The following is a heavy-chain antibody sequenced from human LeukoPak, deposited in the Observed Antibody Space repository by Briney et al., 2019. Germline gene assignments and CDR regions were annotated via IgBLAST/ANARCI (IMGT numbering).Heavy chain of an antibody. CDR2: IKDDGSEK. V-gene: IGHV3-7*01. CDR3: AISEGYK. D-gene: IGHD5-24*01. CDR1: ESTISTYW. J-gene: IGHJ4*02. Sequence: GGSLRLSCAASESTISTYWMTWVRQAPGKGLEWVANIKDDGSEKYYVDSVKGRFTISRDNAKNSLYLQMNSLRVEDTAMYYCAISEGYKWGQGTLVTVSS.